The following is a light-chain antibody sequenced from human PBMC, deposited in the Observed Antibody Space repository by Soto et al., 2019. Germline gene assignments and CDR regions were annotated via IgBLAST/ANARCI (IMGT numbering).Light chain of an antibody. J-gene: IGKJ1*01. CDR3: QKHYSE. Sequence: DIQMTQSPSSLSASVGDRVTITCRAGQGIRNYLAWYQQKAGRLPKLLIYDGSTLQSGVPSRFSASGSGTDFTLTISSLQPEDDATYYCQKHYSEFGQGTKVEIK. CDR2: DGS. CDR1: QGIRNY. V-gene: IGKV1-27*01.